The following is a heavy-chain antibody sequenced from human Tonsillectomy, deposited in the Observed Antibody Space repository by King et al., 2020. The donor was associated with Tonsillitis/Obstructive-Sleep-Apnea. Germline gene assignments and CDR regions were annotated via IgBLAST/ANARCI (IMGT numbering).Heavy chain of an antibody. CDR3: ARSRLTGDIVVDFEY. CDR1: GYTFTNYY. CDR2: INPSGGST. V-gene: IGHV1-46*01. Sequence: QLVQSGAEVKKPGASVKVSCKASGYTFTNYYMHWLRLGPGQGLEWMGMINPSGGSTTYAQKFQGRLTMTRDTSTSTVYMELSSLRSEDTAVYYCARSRLTGDIVVDFEYWGQGTLVTVSS. D-gene: IGHD2-2*01. J-gene: IGHJ4*02.